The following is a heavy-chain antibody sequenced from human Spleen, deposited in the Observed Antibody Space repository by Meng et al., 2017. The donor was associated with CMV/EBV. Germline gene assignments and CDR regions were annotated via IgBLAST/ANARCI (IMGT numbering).Heavy chain of an antibody. Sequence: KVPCKATGYPFTSYYMHWVRQAPGQGLEWMGIINPSGGSTSYAQKFQGRVTMTRDTSTSTVYMELSSLRSEDTAVYYCARELVGFDPWGQGTLVTVSS. CDR1: GYPFTSYY. J-gene: IGHJ5*02. V-gene: IGHV1-46*01. D-gene: IGHD6-13*01. CDR3: ARELVGFDP. CDR2: INPSGGST.